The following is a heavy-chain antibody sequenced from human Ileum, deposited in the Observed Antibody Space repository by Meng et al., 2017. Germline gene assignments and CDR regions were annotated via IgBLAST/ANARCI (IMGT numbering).Heavy chain of an antibody. CDR1: GYTFTSYA. J-gene: IGHJ6*02. D-gene: IGHD3-16*02. Sequence: ASVKVSCKASGYTFTSYAMNWVRQAPGQGLEWMGWINTNTGNPTYAQGFTGRFVFSLDTSVSTAYLQISSLKAEDTAVHYCARGMITFGGVIVRSRYYYYGMDVWGQGTTVTVSS. CDR3: ARGMITFGGVIVRSRYYYYGMDV. CDR2: INTNTGNP. V-gene: IGHV7-4-1*02.